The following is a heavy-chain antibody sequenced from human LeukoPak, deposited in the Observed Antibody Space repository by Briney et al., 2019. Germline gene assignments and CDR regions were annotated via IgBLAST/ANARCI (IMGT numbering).Heavy chain of an antibody. CDR1: GFTFSSYA. Sequence: GGSLRLSCAASGFTFSSYAMIWVRQAPGKGLEWVSAISGSGGSTYYADSVMGRFTISRDNSKNTLYLQMNSLRVEDTAVYYCAKSVGYTYGTFDYWGQGTLVTVSS. CDR2: ISGSGGST. J-gene: IGHJ4*02. V-gene: IGHV3-23*01. D-gene: IGHD5-18*01. CDR3: AKSVGYTYGTFDY.